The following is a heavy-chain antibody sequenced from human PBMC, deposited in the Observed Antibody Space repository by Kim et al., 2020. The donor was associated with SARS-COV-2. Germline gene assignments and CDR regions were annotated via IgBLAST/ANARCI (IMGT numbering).Heavy chain of an antibody. CDR1: GGSISSSSYY. CDR2: IYYSGST. J-gene: IGHJ4*02. CDR3: AGPGIAAALHNF. D-gene: IGHD6-13*01. V-gene: IGHV4-39*01. Sequence: SETLSLTCTVSGGSISSSSYYWGWIRQPPGKGLEWIGSIYYSGSTYYNPSLKSRVTISVDTSKNQFSLKLSSVTAADTAVYYCAGPGIAAALHNFWGQGTLVTVSS.